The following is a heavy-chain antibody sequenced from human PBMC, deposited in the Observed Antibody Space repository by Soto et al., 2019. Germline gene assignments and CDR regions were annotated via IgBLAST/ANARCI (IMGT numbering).Heavy chain of an antibody. Sequence: PGGSLRLSCAASGFTFSDFYMSWIRQAPGKGLEWISYISSGSTNIFYADSVKGRFTVSRDNAKNSVYLQMDSLRAVDTAVYYCARDRNAAGSDYWGKGTLVTVSS. CDR3: ARDRNAAGSDY. CDR2: ISSGSTNI. J-gene: IGHJ4*02. D-gene: IGHD1-1*01. V-gene: IGHV3-11*01. CDR1: GFTFSDFY.